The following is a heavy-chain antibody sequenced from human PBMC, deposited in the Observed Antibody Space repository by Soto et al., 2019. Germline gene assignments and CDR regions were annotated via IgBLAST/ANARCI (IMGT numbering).Heavy chain of an antibody. CDR3: ARGPLDWYFDL. Sequence: QVQLVESGGGVVQPGRSLRLSCAASGFTFRSYGMHWVRQAPGKGLEWVAVIWYDGSNKYYADSVKGRFTISRDNSKNTLYLQMNSLRAEDTAVYYCARGPLDWYFDLWGRGTLVTVSS. V-gene: IGHV3-33*01. J-gene: IGHJ2*01. CDR1: GFTFRSYG. CDR2: IWYDGSNK.